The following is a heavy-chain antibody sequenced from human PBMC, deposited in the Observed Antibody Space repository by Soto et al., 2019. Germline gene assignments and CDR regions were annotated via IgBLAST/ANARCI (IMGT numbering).Heavy chain of an antibody. D-gene: IGHD4-17*01. CDR1: GFTVSSYG. Sequence: QEHLVQSGGGVVQPGGSLRLSCAASGFTVSSYGMHWVRHAPGKGLEWVAVILYDGTKKYYADSMKGRFTISRDNATNTLSLQMNSLRAEDTAVYYCAKDRGALRWSEEHYYFDYCGQGSLVTVSS. CDR3: AKDRGALRWSEEHYYFDY. CDR2: ILYDGTKK. V-gene: IGHV3-30*18. J-gene: IGHJ4*02.